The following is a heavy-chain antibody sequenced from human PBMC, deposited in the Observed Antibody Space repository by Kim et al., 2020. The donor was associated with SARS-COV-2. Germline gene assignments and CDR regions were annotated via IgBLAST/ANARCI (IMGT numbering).Heavy chain of an antibody. V-gene: IGHV4-59*12. CDR1: DDSISNDY. Sequence: SETLSLTCSVSDDSISNDYWTWIRQPPGEGLEWIGNVHYSGSTNYNPSLKSRVSISPDTSKNQFSLKLTFVTAADTAVSYCARVRSRWVDLWGQGTLVT. J-gene: IGHJ5*02. CDR3: ARVRSRWVDL. CDR2: VHYSGST.